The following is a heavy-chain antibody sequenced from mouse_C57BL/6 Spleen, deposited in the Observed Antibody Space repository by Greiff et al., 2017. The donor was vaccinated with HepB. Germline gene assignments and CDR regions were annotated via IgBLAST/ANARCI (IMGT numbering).Heavy chain of an antibody. D-gene: IGHD2-4*01. Sequence: VKLQQSGAELVRPGASVTLSCKASGYTFTDYEMHWVKQTPVHGLEWIGAIDPETGGTAYNQKFKGKAILTADKSSSTAYMELRSLTSEDSAVYYCTRMGDYDYWGQGTTLTVSS. J-gene: IGHJ2*01. CDR1: GYTFTDYE. V-gene: IGHV1-15*01. CDR2: IDPETGGT. CDR3: TRMGDYDY.